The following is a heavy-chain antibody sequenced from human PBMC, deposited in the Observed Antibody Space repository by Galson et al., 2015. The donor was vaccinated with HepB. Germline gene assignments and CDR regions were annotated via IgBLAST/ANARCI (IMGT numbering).Heavy chain of an antibody. Sequence: SLRLSCAASGFTFSSYAMSWVRQAPGKGLEWVSAISGSGGSTYYADSVKGRFTISRDNSKNTLYLQMNSLRAEDTAVHYCAKVSRCSSTSCYRDYGMDVWGQGTTVTVSS. CDR2: ISGSGGST. J-gene: IGHJ6*02. D-gene: IGHD2-2*01. CDR1: GFTFSSYA. CDR3: AKVSRCSSTSCYRDYGMDV. V-gene: IGHV3-23*01.